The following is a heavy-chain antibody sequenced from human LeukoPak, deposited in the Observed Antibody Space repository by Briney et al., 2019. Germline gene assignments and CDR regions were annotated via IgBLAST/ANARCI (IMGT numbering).Heavy chain of an antibody. J-gene: IGHJ4*01. CDR3: AKLLRDVTIYDF. V-gene: IGHV3-74*01. Sequence: PGGSLRLSCAASGFTFSSYWMHWVRQAPGKGLVWVSRINSDGSSTSYADSVKGRFTISRDNVKNSLFLQMNSLRTEDTAFYYCAKLLRDVTIYDFWGHGALVTVSS. D-gene: IGHD1-14*01. CDR2: INSDGSST. CDR1: GFTFSSYW.